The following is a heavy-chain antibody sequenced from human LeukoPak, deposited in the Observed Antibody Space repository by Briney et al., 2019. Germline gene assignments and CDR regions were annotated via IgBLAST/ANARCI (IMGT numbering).Heavy chain of an antibody. Sequence: SSETLSLTCSVSGGSISSYYWSWIRQPAGKGLEWIGRIYTSGSTNYNPSLKSRVTMSIDMSKNQFSLKLSSVTAADTAGYYCARRGRSWYFDYWGQGTLVTVSS. D-gene: IGHD6-13*01. J-gene: IGHJ4*02. CDR1: GGSISSYY. CDR3: ARRGRSWYFDY. CDR2: IYTSGST. V-gene: IGHV4-4*07.